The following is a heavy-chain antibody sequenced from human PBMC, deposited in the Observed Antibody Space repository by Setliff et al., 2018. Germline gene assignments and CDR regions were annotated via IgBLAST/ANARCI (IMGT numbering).Heavy chain of an antibody. CDR2: VYYIGTT. CDR1: GGSISSGSHY. D-gene: IGHD6-13*01. J-gene: IGHJ4*01. V-gene: IGHV4-39*02. CDR3: AGEFTVDSREAGYFNY. Sequence: KPSETLSLTCSASGGSISSGSHYWAWIRQPPGKRLEWIGSVYYIGTTHYNPSLKSRVTISVDPSKNQFSLKMSSVTAADTAVYYCAGEFTVDSREAGYFNYWGHGTLVTVSS.